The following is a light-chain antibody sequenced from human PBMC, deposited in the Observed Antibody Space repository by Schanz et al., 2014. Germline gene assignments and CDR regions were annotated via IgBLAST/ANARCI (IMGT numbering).Light chain of an antibody. CDR2: EGS. V-gene: IGLV2-23*01. CDR1: SSDVGGYNY. Sequence: QSALTQPASVSGSPGQSITISCTGTSSDVGGYNYVSWYQQHPGKAPKLMIYEGSKWPSGVSDRFSGSKSGNTASLTISGLQAEDEADYYCCSYAGSSTLLFGGGTKLTVL. J-gene: IGLJ2*01. CDR3: CSYAGSSTLL.